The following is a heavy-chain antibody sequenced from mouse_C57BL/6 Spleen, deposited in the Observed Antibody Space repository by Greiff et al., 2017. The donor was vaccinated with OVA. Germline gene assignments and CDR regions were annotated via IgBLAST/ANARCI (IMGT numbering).Heavy chain of an antibody. CDR3: AQYYYGSKNWYFDV. V-gene: IGHV1-81*01. D-gene: IGHD1-1*01. CDR2: IYPRSGNT. CDR1: GYTFTSYG. J-gene: IGHJ1*03. Sequence: VQLQQSGAELARPGASVKLSCKASGYTFTSYGISWVKQRTGQGLEWIGEIYPRSGNTYYNEKFKGKATLTADKSSSTAYMELRSLTSEDSAVYFCAQYYYGSKNWYFDVWGTGTTVTVSS.